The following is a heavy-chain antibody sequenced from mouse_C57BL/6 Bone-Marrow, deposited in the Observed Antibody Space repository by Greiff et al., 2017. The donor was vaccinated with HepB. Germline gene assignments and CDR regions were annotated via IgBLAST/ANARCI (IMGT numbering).Heavy chain of an antibody. CDR3: TTMVHDLYFDY. J-gene: IGHJ2*01. Sequence: EVKLQQSGAELVRPGASVKLSCTASGFNIKDDYMHWVKQRPEQGLEWIGWIDPENGDTEYASKFQGKATITADTSSNTAYLQLSSLTSEDTAVYYCTTMVHDLYFDYWGQGTTLTVSS. V-gene: IGHV14-4*01. D-gene: IGHD1-1*02. CDR2: IDPENGDT. CDR1: GFNIKDDY.